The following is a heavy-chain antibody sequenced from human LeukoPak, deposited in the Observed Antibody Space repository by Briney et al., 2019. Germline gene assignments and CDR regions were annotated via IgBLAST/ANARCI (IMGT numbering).Heavy chain of an antibody. D-gene: IGHD6-6*01. CDR2: INHSGST. CDR3: ARGPRRIAARPYYYYGMDV. CDR1: GGSIRSSYYY. J-gene: IGHJ6*02. V-gene: IGHV4-39*07. Sequence: SETLSLTCTVSGGSIRSSYYYWSWIRQPPGKGLEWIGEINHSGSTNYNPSLKSRVTISVDTSKNQFSLKLSSVTAADTAVYYCARGPRRIAARPYYYYGMDVWGQGTTVTVSS.